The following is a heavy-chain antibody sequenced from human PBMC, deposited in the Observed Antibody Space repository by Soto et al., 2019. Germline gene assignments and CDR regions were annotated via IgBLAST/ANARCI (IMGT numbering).Heavy chain of an antibody. CDR3: ARATGYYHTSGSDS. Sequence: LRLSCAASGFTFSDYYMSWIRRAPGKGLEWISYISSNSNYKNHADSVRGRFTISRDNAKNSLYLQMNGLRAEDTAVYYCARATGYYHTSGSDSWGQGTLVTVSS. V-gene: IGHV3-11*06. D-gene: IGHD3-22*01. J-gene: IGHJ4*02. CDR2: ISSNSNYK. CDR1: GFTFSDYY.